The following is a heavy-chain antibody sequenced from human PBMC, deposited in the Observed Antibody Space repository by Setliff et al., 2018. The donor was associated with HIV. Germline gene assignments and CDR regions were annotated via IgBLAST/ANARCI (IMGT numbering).Heavy chain of an antibody. D-gene: IGHD1-26*01. CDR2: IYTSGST. CDR3: ARLRDMEWELIGLDY. Sequence: TLSLTCTVSGGSISSYYWSWIRQPPGKGLEWIGYIYTSGSTNYNPSLKSRVTISVDTSKNQFSLKLSSVTAADTAIYYCARLRDMEWELIGLDYWGRGTLVTVSS. J-gene: IGHJ4*02. V-gene: IGHV4-59*01. CDR1: GGSISSYY.